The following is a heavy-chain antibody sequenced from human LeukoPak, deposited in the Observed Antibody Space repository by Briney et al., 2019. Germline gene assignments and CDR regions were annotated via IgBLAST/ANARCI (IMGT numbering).Heavy chain of an antibody. CDR2: INPNSGGT. CDR1: EYTFTGYY. V-gene: IGHV1-2*06. D-gene: IGHD5-18*01. Sequence: GASVKVSCKASEYTFTGYYMHWVRQAPGQGLEWMGRINPNSGGTNYAQKFQGRVTITRDTSISTAYRELSRLRSDDTAVYYCVRDVLLDGYSYGMGWGQGTLVTVSS. J-gene: IGHJ4*02. CDR3: VRDVLLDGYSYGMG.